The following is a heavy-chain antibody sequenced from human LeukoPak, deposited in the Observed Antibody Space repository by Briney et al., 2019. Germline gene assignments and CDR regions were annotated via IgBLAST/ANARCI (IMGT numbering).Heavy chain of an antibody. D-gene: IGHD6-19*01. CDR2: ISSSSSTI. CDR3: ARGLYSCGWGVDY. V-gene: IGHV3-48*03. J-gene: IGHJ4*02. Sequence: GGSLRLSCAASGFTFSSYEMNWVRQAPGKGLEWVSYISSSSSTIYSADSVKGRFTISRDNAKSSLYLQMNSLRAEDTAVYYCARGLYSCGWGVDYWGQGTLVTVPS. CDR1: GFTFSSYE.